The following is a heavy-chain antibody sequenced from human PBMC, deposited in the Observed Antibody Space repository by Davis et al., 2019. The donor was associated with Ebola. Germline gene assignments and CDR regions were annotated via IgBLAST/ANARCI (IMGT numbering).Heavy chain of an antibody. D-gene: IGHD3-3*01. V-gene: IGHV4-34*01. CDR2: INHSGTT. CDR1: GGSFSDYY. J-gene: IGHJ4*02. CDR3: ARAGYYDFWGGFSRGLDY. Sequence: SETLSLTCAVYGGSFSDYYWTWIRQPPGKGLEWIGEINHSGTTYYNPSLKSRVTISVDTSENHFSLRLTSVTSSDTAVYYCARAGYYDFWGGFSRGLDYWGQGTLVTASS.